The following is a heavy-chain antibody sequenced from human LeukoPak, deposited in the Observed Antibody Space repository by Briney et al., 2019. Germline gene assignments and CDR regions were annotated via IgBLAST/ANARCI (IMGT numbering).Heavy chain of an antibody. CDR1: GFTFSSYA. J-gene: IGHJ4*02. CDR3: AKDFVTAVAGRGLFDY. CDR2: ISGSGGST. V-gene: IGHV3-23*01. Sequence: GGSLRLSCAASGFTFSSYAMSWVRQAPGKGLEWVSAISGSGGSTYYADSVKGRFTISRDNSKNTLYLQMNSLRAEDTAVYYCAKDFVTAVAGRGLFDYWGQRTLVTVSS. D-gene: IGHD6-19*01.